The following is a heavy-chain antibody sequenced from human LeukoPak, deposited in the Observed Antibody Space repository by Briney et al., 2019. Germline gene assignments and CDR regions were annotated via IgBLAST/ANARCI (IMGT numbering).Heavy chain of an antibody. CDR2: IFHSGTT. Sequence: SETLSLACTMSGGSTSPYYWSWIRQPPGKGLEWIAYIFHSGTTKYNPSLKSRVAISLDTPKSQFSLKLHSVTAADTAVYYCARGGYYYLDVWGGGTTVTVSS. J-gene: IGHJ6*03. V-gene: IGHV4-59*01. CDR1: GGSTSPYY. CDR3: ARGGYYYLDV.